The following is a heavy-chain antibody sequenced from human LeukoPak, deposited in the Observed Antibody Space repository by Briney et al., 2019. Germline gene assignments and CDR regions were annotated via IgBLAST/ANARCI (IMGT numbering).Heavy chain of an antibody. CDR2: IKGDGGVK. CDR1: GSTIGSYW. J-gene: IGHJ4*02. D-gene: IGHD5-24*01. Sequence: PGGSLRLSCAASGSTIGSYWMTWVRQAPGKGLEWVANIKGDGGVKNYVDSVKGRFTISRDNAKNLLYLQMNSLRAEDTAVYYCARDWRDGYNWVFDYGGQGSLVTV. CDR3: ARDWRDGYNWVFDY. V-gene: IGHV3-7*01.